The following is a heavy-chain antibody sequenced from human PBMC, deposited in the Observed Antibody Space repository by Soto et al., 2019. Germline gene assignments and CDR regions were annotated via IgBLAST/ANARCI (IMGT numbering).Heavy chain of an antibody. Sequence: PGGSLRLSCAASGFTFRSYEMSWVRQAPGKGLEWVSYISSSGTTIYYTDSVKGRFTISRDNAKNSLYLQMNSLRVEDTAVYYCAKDLWSRWLQYYYYGMDVWGQGTTVTVSS. V-gene: IGHV3-48*03. CDR1: GFTFRSYE. D-gene: IGHD5-18*01. CDR2: ISSSGTTI. CDR3: AKDLWSRWLQYYYYGMDV. J-gene: IGHJ6*02.